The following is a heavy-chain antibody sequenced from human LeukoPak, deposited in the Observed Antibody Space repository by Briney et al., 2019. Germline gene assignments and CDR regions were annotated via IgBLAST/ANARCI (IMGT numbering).Heavy chain of an antibody. D-gene: IGHD1-26*01. CDR1: GGSISSSTYY. CDR2: IYYSGST. V-gene: IGHV4-39*07. J-gene: IGHJ4*02. CDR3: ARASSGSYDGPFDY. Sequence: SETLSLTCTVSGGSISSSTYYWGWIRQPPGKGLEWIGSIYYSGSTYYNPSLKSRVTISVDTSKNQFSLKLSSVTAADTAVYYCARASSGSYDGPFDYWGQGALVTVSS.